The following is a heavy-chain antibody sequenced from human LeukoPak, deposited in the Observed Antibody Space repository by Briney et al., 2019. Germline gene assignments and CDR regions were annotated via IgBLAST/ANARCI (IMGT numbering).Heavy chain of an antibody. V-gene: IGHV3-48*04. CDR1: GFTFSTYN. J-gene: IGHJ4*02. D-gene: IGHD6-19*01. CDR2: ISSSGSAI. CDR3: ARGGIVVPDPDY. Sequence: GGSLRFSCAASGFTFSTYNMNWVRQAPGKGLEWVSYISSSGSAIYYADSVKGRFTISRDNAKNSLYLQMNSLRVEDTAVFYCARGGIVVPDPDYWGQGTLVTVSS.